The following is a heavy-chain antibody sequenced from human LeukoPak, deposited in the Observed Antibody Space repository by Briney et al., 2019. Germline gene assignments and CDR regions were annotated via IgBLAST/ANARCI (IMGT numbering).Heavy chain of an antibody. CDR3: ARDPGHCSSTSCSG. CDR2: ISSSSSTI. Sequence: PGGSLRLSCAASGFTFSSYSMDWVRQAPGKGLEWVSYISSSSSTIYYADSVKGRFTISRDNAKNSLYLQMNSLRAEDTAVYYCARDPGHCSSTSCSGWGQGTLVTVSS. CDR1: GFTFSSYS. J-gene: IGHJ4*02. D-gene: IGHD2-2*01. V-gene: IGHV3-48*01.